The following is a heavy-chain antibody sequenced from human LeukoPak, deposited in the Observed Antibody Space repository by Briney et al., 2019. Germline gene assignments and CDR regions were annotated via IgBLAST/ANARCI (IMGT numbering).Heavy chain of an antibody. V-gene: IGHV1-69*13. D-gene: IGHD2-2*02. J-gene: IGHJ4*02. Sequence: SVKVSCKASGGTFSSYAISWVRQAPGQGLEWMGGIIPIFGTANYAQKFQGRVTITADESTSTAYMELSSLRSEDTAVYYCARQGDAVPPDAINYFAYWGQGTLVTVS. CDR1: GGTFSSYA. CDR3: ARQGDAVPPDAINYFAY. CDR2: IIPIFGTA.